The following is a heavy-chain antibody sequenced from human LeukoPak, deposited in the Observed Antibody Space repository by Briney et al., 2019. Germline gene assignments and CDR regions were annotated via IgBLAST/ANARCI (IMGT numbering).Heavy chain of an antibody. CDR3: ARDRGGGATAFDY. CDR2: ISSSSSYI. D-gene: IGHD3-10*01. J-gene: IGHJ4*02. V-gene: IGHV3-21*01. Sequence: TGGSLRLSCAASGFTFSSYSMNWVRQAPGKGLEWVSSISSSSSYIYYADSVKGRFTISRDNAKNSLYLQMNSLRAEDTAVYYCARDRGGGATAFDYWGQGTLVTVSS. CDR1: GFTFSSYS.